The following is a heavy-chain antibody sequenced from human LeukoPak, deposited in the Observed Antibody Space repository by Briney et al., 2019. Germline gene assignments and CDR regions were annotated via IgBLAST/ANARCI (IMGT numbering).Heavy chain of an antibody. CDR1: GFTFRSNW. Sequence: GGSLRLSCAASGFTFRSNWKHWGRHAPGQGLVLDSRIRPDGSGSNYADSVKSRFAISTDNAKNTEYLQMHGLRAEATAIYYYTRGRSGVNPNGLDIWGQGIMVTVSS. CDR2: IRPDGSGS. V-gene: IGHV3-74*01. J-gene: IGHJ3*02. CDR3: TRGRSGVNPNGLDI. D-gene: IGHD2-8*01.